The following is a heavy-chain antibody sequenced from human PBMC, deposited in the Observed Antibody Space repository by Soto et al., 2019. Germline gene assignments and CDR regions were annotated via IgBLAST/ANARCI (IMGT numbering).Heavy chain of an antibody. CDR3: AKFGYCSSTSCYLANYYYYGMDV. D-gene: IGHD2-2*03. CDR1: GFTFSSYG. Sequence: PGGSLRLSCAASGFTFSSYGMHWVRQAPGKWLEWVAVISYDGSNKYYADSVKGRFTISRGNSKNTLYLQMNSLRAEDTAVYYCAKFGYCSSTSCYLANYYYYGMDVWGQGXTVTVYS. V-gene: IGHV3-30*18. J-gene: IGHJ6*02. CDR2: ISYDGSNK.